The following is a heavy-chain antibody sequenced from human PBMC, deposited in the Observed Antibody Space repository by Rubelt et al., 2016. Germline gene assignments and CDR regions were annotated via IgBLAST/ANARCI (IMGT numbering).Heavy chain of an antibody. Sequence: QVQLVQSGAEVKKPGASVKVSCKASGYTFTSYGISWVRQAPGQGLAGRGWIGGYNGDTHYAQKSTGRVNSTTGTAMGTAYMERGSLRTDDTAGYYLSGDKEGLATRGFQNWFDPWGQGTLVTVSS. CDR1: GYTFTSYG. CDR2: IGGYNGDT. D-gene: IGHD3-10*01. J-gene: IGHJ5*02. V-gene: IGHV1-18*01. CDR3: SGDKEGLATRGFQNWFDP.